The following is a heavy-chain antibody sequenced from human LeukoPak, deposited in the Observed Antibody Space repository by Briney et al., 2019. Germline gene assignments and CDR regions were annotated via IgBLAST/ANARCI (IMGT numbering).Heavy chain of an antibody. Sequence: GGSLRLSCAASGFTFSSHSMNWVRQAPGKGLEWVSSISSSSSYIYYADSVKGRFTISRDNAKNSLYLQMNSLRAEDTAVYYCARPKWELPMGGWFDPWGQGTLVTVSS. D-gene: IGHD1-26*01. J-gene: IGHJ5*02. V-gene: IGHV3-21*01. CDR1: GFTFSSHS. CDR2: ISSSSSYI. CDR3: ARPKWELPMGGWFDP.